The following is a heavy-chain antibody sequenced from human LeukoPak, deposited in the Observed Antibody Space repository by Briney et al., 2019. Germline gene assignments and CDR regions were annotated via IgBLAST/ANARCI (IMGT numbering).Heavy chain of an antibody. CDR3: TRSLGEIAYDY. CDR1: GFTFSDYY. J-gene: IGHJ4*01. D-gene: IGHD5-24*01. V-gene: IGHV3-11*01. CDR2: ISSSGSTI. Sequence: GGSLRLSCAASGFTFSDYYMGWIRQAPGKGLEWVSYISSSGSTIYYADSVKGRFTISRDNAKNSLYLQMNSLRAEETAVYYCTRSLGEIAYDYWGQGTLVTVSS.